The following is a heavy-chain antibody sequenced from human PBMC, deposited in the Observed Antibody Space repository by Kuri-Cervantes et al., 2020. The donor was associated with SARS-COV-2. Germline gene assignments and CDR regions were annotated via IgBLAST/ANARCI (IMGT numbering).Heavy chain of an antibody. CDR1: GFTFSYYY. CDR2: IRNKAYGGTT. CDR3: TRDDFWSGYFNY. J-gene: IGHJ4*02. V-gene: IGHV3-22*01. Sequence: GGSLRLSCAASGFTFSYYYMSGVRQAPGKGLEWVGFIRNKAYGGTTEYAASVKGRFTISRDDSKSIAYLQMNSLKTEDTAVYYCTRDDFWSGYFNYWGQGTLVTVSS. D-gene: IGHD3-3*01.